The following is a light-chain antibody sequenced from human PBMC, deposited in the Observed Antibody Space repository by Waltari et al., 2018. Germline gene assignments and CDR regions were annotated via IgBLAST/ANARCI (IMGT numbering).Light chain of an antibody. CDR1: QSVGGN. J-gene: IGKJ2*01. Sequence: EIVMTQSPATLCVSAGETATLSCRASQSVGGNLAWYQQKPGQAPRLLIYAASTRATGSPGRFSGSGFGTEFTLTISSLQSEDFAIYYCQQYNNWPPQDAFGQGTKLEIK. CDR3: QQYNNWPPQDA. CDR2: AAS. V-gene: IGKV3-15*01.